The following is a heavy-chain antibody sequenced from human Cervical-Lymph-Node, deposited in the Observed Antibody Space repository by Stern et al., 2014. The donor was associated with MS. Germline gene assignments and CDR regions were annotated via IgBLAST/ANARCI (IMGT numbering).Heavy chain of an antibody. CDR3: ARGILTGYYYFDY. D-gene: IGHD3-9*01. CDR1: GGSISSGSYY. CDR2: IYTSGST. Sequence: QLQLQESGPGLVKPSQTLSLTCTVSGGSISSGSYYWSWIRQPAGKGLEWIGRIYTSGSTNYNPSLKSRVTISVDTSKKQLSLKLSSVTAADTAVYYCARGILTGYYYFDYWGQGTLVTVSS. J-gene: IGHJ4*02. V-gene: IGHV4-61*02.